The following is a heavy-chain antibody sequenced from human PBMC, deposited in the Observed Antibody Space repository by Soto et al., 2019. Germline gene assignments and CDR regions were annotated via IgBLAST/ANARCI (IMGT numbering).Heavy chain of an antibody. CDR1: GYTFTSYG. CDR3: ARSAPPWAIMAPGLFDY. J-gene: IGHJ4*02. D-gene: IGHD2-2*02. Sequence: ASVKVSCKASGYTFTSYGISWVRQAPGQGLEWMGWISAYNGNTNYAQKLQGRVTMTTDTSTSTAYMELRSLRSDDTAVYYCARSAPPWAIMAPGLFDYWGQGTLVTVSS. CDR2: ISAYNGNT. V-gene: IGHV1-18*01.